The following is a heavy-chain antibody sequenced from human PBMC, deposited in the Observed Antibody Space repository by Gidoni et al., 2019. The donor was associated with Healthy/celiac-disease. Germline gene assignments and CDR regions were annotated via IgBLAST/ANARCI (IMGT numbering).Heavy chain of an antibody. CDR3: ARMMGRTYYYDSSGDYYGMDV. D-gene: IGHD3-22*01. CDR1: GFSLSTSGMC. Sequence: QVTLRESGPALVKPTQTLTLTCTFSGFSLSTSGMCVSWIRQPPGKALEWLALIDWDDDKYYSTSLKTRLTISKDTSKNQVVLTMTNMDPVDTATYYCARMMGRTYYYDSSGDYYGMDVWGQGTTVTVSS. V-gene: IGHV2-70*01. CDR2: IDWDDDK. J-gene: IGHJ6*02.